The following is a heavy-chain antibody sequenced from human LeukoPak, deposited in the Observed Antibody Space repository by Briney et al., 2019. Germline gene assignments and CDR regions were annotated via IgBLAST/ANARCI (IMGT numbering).Heavy chain of an antibody. CDR1: GGSISTYY. CDR2: LYYRGSP. J-gene: IGHJ4*02. CDR3: ARHGSGWSFDY. V-gene: IGHV4-59*08. D-gene: IGHD6-19*01. Sequence: RSETLSLTCTVSGGSISTYYWSWIRQPPGKGLEWIGFLYYRGSPNYTPSLKSRLTISIDTSMNQFSLQLSSVTAADTAVYYCARHGSGWSFDYWGQGTLVSVSA.